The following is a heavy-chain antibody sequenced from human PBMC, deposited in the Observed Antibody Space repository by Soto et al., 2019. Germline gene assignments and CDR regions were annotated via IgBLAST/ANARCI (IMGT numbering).Heavy chain of an antibody. CDR2: ISSSGTTI. D-gene: IGHD6-13*01. CDR1: GFTFSDYY. Sequence: LRLSCAASGFTFSDYYMNWIRQAPGKGLEWVSYISSSGTTIYYADSVKGRFTISRDNAKNSLFLQMNSLRAEDTALYYCAKDILLYSSRTYGMDVWGQGTTVTVSS. J-gene: IGHJ6*02. CDR3: AKDILLYSSRTYGMDV. V-gene: IGHV3-11*01.